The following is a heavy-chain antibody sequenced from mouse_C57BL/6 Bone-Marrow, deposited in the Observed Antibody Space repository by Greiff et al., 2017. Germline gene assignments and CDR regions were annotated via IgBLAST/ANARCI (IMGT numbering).Heavy chain of an antibody. Sequence: VQLQQSGPELVKPGASVKISCKASGYSFTDYNMNWVKQSNGKSLEWIGVINPNYGTTSYNQKFKGKATLTVDQSSSTAYMQLNSLTSEDSAVYYCARESYYGSSPAWFAYWGQGTLVTVSA. V-gene: IGHV1-39*01. D-gene: IGHD1-1*01. J-gene: IGHJ3*01. CDR2: INPNYGTT. CDR1: GYSFTDYN. CDR3: ARESYYGSSPAWFAY.